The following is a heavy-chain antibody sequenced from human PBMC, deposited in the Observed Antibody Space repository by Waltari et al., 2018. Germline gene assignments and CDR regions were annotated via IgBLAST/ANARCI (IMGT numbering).Heavy chain of an antibody. CDR2: INPNSGGT. CDR3: ASNPGIAVAGTRDHCYYYYYMDV. J-gene: IGHJ6*03. CDR1: GYTFTGYY. V-gene: IGHV1-2*06. D-gene: IGHD6-19*01. Sequence: QVQLVQSGAEVKKPGASVKVSCKASGYTFTGYYMHWVRQAPGQGLEWMGRINPNSGGTNYAQKFQGRVTMTRDTSISTAYMELSRLRSDDTAVYYCASNPGIAVAGTRDHCYYYYYMDVWGKGTTVTVSS.